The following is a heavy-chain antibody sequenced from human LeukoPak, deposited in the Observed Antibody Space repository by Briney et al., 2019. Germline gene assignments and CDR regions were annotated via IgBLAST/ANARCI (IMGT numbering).Heavy chain of an antibody. D-gene: IGHD5-12*01. V-gene: IGHV3-21*04. J-gene: IGHJ4*02. Sequence: GGSLRLSCAASGFTFSSYSMNWVRQAPGKGLEWVSSISSSSSYIYYADSVKGRFTISRDNAKNSLYLQMNSLRAEDTAVYYCAKGSGYDTDFDYWGQGTLVSVSS. CDR2: ISSSSSYI. CDR1: GFTFSSYS. CDR3: AKGSGYDTDFDY.